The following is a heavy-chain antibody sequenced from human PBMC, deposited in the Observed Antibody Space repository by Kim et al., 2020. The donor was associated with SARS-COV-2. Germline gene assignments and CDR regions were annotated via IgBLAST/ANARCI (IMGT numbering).Heavy chain of an antibody. CDR2: IVVGSGNT. J-gene: IGHJ4*02. D-gene: IGHD4-17*01. V-gene: IGHV1-58*01. Sequence: SVKVSCKASGFTFTSSAVQWVRQARGQRLEWIGWIVVGSGNTNYAQKFQERVTITRDMSTSTAYMELSSLRSEDTAVYYCAAIRVFYGDYDFDYWGQGTLVTVSS. CDR3: AAIRVFYGDYDFDY. CDR1: GFTFTSSA.